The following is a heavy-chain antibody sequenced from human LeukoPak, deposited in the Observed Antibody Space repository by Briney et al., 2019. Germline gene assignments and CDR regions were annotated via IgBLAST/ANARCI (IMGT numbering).Heavy chain of an antibody. CDR2: IYYSGST. V-gene: IGHV4-59*01. J-gene: IGHJ6*03. CDR1: GGSISGYY. CDR3: ARSYYYYYMDV. Sequence: PSETLSLTCTVSGGSISGYYWSWIRQPAGKGLEWIGYIYYSGSTNYNPSLKSRVTISVDTSKNQFSLKLSSVTAADTAMYYCARSYYYYYMDVWGKGTTVTVSS.